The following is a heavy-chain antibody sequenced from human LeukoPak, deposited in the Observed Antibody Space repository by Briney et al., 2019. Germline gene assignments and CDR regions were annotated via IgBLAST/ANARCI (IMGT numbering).Heavy chain of an antibody. J-gene: IGHJ4*02. CDR1: GYSISSGYY. D-gene: IGHD2-15*01. Sequence: SETLSLACAVSGYSISSGYYWAWIRQPPGKGLEWIGSIYHSGSTYYTPSLKSRVTISVDTSKNQFSLKLSSVTAADTAVYYCARVYCSGGSCYTYYFDYWGQGTLVTVPS. CDR3: ARVYCSGGSCYTYYFDY. CDR2: IYHSGST. V-gene: IGHV4-38-2*01.